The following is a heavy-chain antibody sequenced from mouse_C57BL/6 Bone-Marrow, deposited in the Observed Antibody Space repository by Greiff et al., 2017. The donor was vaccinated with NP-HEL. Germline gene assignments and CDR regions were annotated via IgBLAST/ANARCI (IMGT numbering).Heavy chain of an antibody. Sequence: QVQLQQSGAELVRPGTSVKMSCKASGYTFTNYWIGWAKQRPGHGLEWIGDIYPGGGYTNYNEKFKGKATLTADKSSSNAYMQFSSLTSEDSASYYCARRRMVTVDYWGQGTTLTVSA. D-gene: IGHD2-3*01. CDR3: ARRRMVTVDY. J-gene: IGHJ2*01. CDR2: IYPGGGYT. CDR1: GYTFTNYW. V-gene: IGHV1-63*01.